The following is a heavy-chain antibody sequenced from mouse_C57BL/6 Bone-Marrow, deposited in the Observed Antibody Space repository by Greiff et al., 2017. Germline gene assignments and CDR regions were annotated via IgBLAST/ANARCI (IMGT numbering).Heavy chain of an antibody. CDR1: GFSLTSYG. CDR2: IWSGGST. J-gene: IGHJ4*01. CDR3: ARGYYYGTPYYAMDY. Sequence: QVQLKQSGPGLVQPSPSLSITCTVSGFSLTSYGVHWVRQSPGKGLEWLGVIWSGGSTDYNAAFISRLSISKDNSKSQVFFKMNSLQADDTAIYYCARGYYYGTPYYAMDYWGQGTSVTVSS. D-gene: IGHD1-1*01. V-gene: IGHV2-2*01.